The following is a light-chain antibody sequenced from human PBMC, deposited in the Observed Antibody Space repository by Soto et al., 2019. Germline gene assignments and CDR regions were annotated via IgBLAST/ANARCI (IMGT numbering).Light chain of an antibody. CDR3: HQYGSTPFT. CDR2: GAS. CDR1: QSVRSTY. V-gene: IGKV3-20*01. Sequence: EIVLTQSPGTLSLSPGERATLSCRASQSVRSTYLAWYQQKPGQAPRLLIYGASSRATGIPDRFSGNGSGTDFTLTISRLEPEDFAVYYCHQYGSTPFTFGPGTKVDIK. J-gene: IGKJ3*01.